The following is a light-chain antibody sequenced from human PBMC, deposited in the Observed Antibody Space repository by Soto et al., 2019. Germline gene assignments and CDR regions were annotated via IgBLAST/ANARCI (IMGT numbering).Light chain of an antibody. J-gene: IGLJ3*02. Sequence: QSVLTQPASVSGSPGQSIAISCTGTSSDVGSYDRDSWYQQHPGKAPTLMIYEVNKRPSGVSNRFSGSKSGNTASLTISGLQAEDEADYYCCSSVGSPNWVFGGGTKLTVL. CDR2: EVN. CDR1: SSDVGSYDR. CDR3: CSSVGSPNWV. V-gene: IGLV2-23*02.